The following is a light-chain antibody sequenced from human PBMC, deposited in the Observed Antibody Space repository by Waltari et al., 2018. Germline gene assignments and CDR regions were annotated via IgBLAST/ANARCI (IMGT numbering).Light chain of an antibody. V-gene: IGKV3-15*01. CDR1: QHINMN. Sequence: EIVLTQSPATLSMSPGETPTLSCRASQHINMNLAWYQQKPGQAPRLLFYGASTRESGVPARFSGSGSGTDFTLTIRSLQSEDFGVYYCQQYNDWPPWTFGQGTRVEV. CDR2: GAS. CDR3: QQYNDWPPWT. J-gene: IGKJ1*01.